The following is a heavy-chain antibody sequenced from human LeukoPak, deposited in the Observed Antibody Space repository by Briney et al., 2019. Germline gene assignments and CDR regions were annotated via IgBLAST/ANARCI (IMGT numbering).Heavy chain of an antibody. CDR2: INHSGST. V-gene: IGHV4-39*07. J-gene: IGHJ4*02. CDR1: GGSISSSSYY. CDR3: ARLVVVPAATHARDY. D-gene: IGHD2-2*01. Sequence: PSETLSLTCTVSGGSISSSSYYWGWIRQPPGKGLEWIGEINHSGSTNYNPSLKSRVTISVDTSKNQFSLNLSSVTAADTAVYYCARLVVVPAATHARDYWGQGTLVTVSS.